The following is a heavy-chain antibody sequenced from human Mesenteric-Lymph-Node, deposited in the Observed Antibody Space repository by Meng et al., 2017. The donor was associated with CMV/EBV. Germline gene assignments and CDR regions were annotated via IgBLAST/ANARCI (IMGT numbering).Heavy chain of an antibody. D-gene: IGHD3-10*01. J-gene: IGHJ4*02. Sequence: SETLSLTCIVSRASVRSGFYYWSWIRQPPGKGLEWVGYIYYSGGDTKYNPSLKSRVTISVDTSKNQFSLNLSSVTAADTAVYYCARDFNGFGELWYWGQGTLVTVSS. V-gene: IGHV4-61*01. CDR3: ARDFNGFGELWY. CDR2: IYYSGGDT. CDR1: RASVRSGFYY.